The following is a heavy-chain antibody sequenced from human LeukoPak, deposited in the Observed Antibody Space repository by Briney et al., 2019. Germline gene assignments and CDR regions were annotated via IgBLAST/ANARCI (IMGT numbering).Heavy chain of an antibody. CDR3: AKDLGSGWYDPGYYFYY. D-gene: IGHD6-19*01. CDR1: GFTFSSYA. CDR2: ISGSGGST. Sequence: GGSLRLSCAASGFTFSSYAMSWVRQAQGQGLEWVSAISGSGGSTYYADPVKGRFTISRDNSKNTLYLQMNSLRAEDTAVYYCAKDLGSGWYDPGYYFYYWGQGTLVTVSS. V-gene: IGHV3-23*01. J-gene: IGHJ4*02.